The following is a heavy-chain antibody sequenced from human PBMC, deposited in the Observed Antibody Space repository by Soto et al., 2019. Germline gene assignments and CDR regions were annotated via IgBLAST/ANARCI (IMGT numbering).Heavy chain of an antibody. V-gene: IGHV3-30*18. Sequence: QVQLVESGGGVVQPGSSLRLSCAASGFTFSDYAMEWVRQAPGKGLEWVATISYDGNNIYYVDSLKGRFIISRDNSRNTLYLQMNSLKTEDTAVYYCAKDTHGSGSYFAGVWGKGTTVTVSS. CDR1: GFTFSDYA. CDR2: ISYDGNNI. J-gene: IGHJ6*04. D-gene: IGHD3-10*01. CDR3: AKDTHGSGSYFAGV.